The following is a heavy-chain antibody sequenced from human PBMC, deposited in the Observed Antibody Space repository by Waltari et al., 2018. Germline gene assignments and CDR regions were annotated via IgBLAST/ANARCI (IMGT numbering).Heavy chain of an antibody. CDR3: ARDRRYGSGSYY. V-gene: IGHV3-21*01. D-gene: IGHD3-10*01. J-gene: IGHJ4*02. CDR2: ISSSSSYI. CDR1: GFTFSRYS. Sequence: EVQLVGSGGGLVKTGGSLRLSCAASGFTFSRYSMNWVRQAPGKGLEWVSSISSSSSYIYYADAVKGRFTISRDNAKNSLYLQMNSLRAEDTAVYYCARDRRYGSGSYYWGQGTLVTVSS.